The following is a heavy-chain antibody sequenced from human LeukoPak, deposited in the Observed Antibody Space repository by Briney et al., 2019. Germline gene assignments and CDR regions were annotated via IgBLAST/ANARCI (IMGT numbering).Heavy chain of an antibody. J-gene: IGHJ3*02. CDR1: GGSISSSSYY. D-gene: IGHD6-19*01. CDR3: ARAGYSSGWYRGAFDI. CDR2: TYYSGST. V-gene: IGHV4-39*07. Sequence: SETLSLTCTVSGGSISSSSYYWVWIRQPPGKGLEWIGSTYYSGSTYYNPSLKSRVTISVDTSKNQFSLKLSSVTAADTAVYYCARAGYSSGWYRGAFDIWGQGTMVTVSS.